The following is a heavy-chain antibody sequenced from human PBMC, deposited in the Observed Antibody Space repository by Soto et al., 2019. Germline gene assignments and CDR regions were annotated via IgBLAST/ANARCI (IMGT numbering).Heavy chain of an antibody. CDR1: GGSISSGGYY. D-gene: IGHD5-18*01. CDR3: ASLWLQEEYYFDY. V-gene: IGHV4-31*01. CDR2: IYYRGST. J-gene: IGHJ4*02. Sequence: QVQLQESGPGLVKPSQTLSLTCTVSGGSISSGGYYWSWIRQHPGRGLERNGYIYYRGSTYYNPSLKTQVTITVDAYKNQCSLKLSSVTAADTAVEYCASLWLQEEYYFDYWGQGTLVTVSS.